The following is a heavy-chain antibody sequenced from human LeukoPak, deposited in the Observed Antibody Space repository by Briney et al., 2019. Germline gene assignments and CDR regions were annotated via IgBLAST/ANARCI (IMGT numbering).Heavy chain of an antibody. CDR3: ARDRVGATDY. Sequence: KPSETLSFTCTVSGGSISSSSYYWGWIRQPPGKGLEWIGSIYYSGSTHYNPSLKSRVTISVDTSKNQFSLKLSSVTAADTAVYYCARDRVGATDYWGQGTLVTVSS. J-gene: IGHJ4*02. D-gene: IGHD1-26*01. CDR1: GGSISSSSYY. CDR2: IYYSGST. V-gene: IGHV4-39*07.